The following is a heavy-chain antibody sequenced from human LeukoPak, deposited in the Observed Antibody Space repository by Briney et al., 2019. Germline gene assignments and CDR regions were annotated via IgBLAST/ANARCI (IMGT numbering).Heavy chain of an antibody. J-gene: IGHJ3*02. D-gene: IGHD6-13*01. CDR2: ISASGSST. CDR1: GFTFSSYA. V-gene: IGHV3-23*01. Sequence: GGSLRLSCAASGFTFSSYAMSWVRQAPGKGLEWVSSISASGSSTFYADSVKGRFTISRDNSKNTLYLQMNCLRAEETAVYYCARGPHSKGAFDIWGQGTMVTVSS. CDR3: ARGPHSKGAFDI.